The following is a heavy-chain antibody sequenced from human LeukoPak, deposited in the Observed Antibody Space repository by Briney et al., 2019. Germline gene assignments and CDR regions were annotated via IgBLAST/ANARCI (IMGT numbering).Heavy chain of an antibody. V-gene: IGHV4-34*01. CDR2: INHSGST. CDR1: GGSFSGYY. D-gene: IGHD5-24*01. Sequence: PSETLSLTCAVYGGSFSGYYWSWIRQPPGKGLEWIGEINHSGSTNYNPSLKSRVTISVDTSKNQFSLKLSSATAADTAVYYCARQGGYKRYYYYYMDVWGKGTTVTISS. CDR3: ARQGGYKRYYYYYMDV. J-gene: IGHJ6*03.